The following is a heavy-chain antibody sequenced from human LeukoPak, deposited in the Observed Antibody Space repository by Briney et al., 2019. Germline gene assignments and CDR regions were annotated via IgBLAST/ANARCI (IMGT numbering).Heavy chain of an antibody. D-gene: IGHD3-22*01. CDR1: GFTFSNYG. CDR2: ISYDGNNK. CDR3: AKGISDYYYDSSGYPNYFDF. Sequence: PGRSLRLSCAASGFTFSNYGIHWVRQAPGKGLEWVAVISYDGNNKYYADSVKGRFTISRDNSKNTLFLQMNSLRAEDTAVYYCAKGISDYYYDSSGYPNYFDFWGQGTLVTVSS. J-gene: IGHJ4*02. V-gene: IGHV3-30*18.